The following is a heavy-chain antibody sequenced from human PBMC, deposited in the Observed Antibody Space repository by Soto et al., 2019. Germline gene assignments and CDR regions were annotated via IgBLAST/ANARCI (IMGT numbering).Heavy chain of an antibody. J-gene: IGHJ6*02. CDR3: GSVPSPLLVYYALGV. Sequence: SETLSLTCTVSGDSIGSGNKYWSWIRQAPGKGLEWIGYIFSSGTTYYNPSLKSRLTMSLDTSQNQFSLKLNSVTAADTAVYFCGSVPSPLLVYYALGVWGQGTTVTVSS. V-gene: IGHV4-30-4*01. CDR1: GDSIGSGNKY. D-gene: IGHD6-6*01. CDR2: IFSSGTT.